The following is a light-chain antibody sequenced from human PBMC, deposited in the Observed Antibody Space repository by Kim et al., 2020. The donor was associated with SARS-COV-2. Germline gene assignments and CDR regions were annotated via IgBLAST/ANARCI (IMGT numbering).Light chain of an antibody. J-gene: IGKJ4*01. V-gene: IGKV3-20*01. CDR1: QSVPSNS. CDR2: GAS. CDR3: QQYGSSPR. Sequence: LSPWERATLSCRARQSVPSNSLAWYQQKPGQTPRLLIYGASSRAPGIPDRFSGSGSGTDFSLTISRLEPEDFAVYYCQQYGSSPRFGGGTKVDIK.